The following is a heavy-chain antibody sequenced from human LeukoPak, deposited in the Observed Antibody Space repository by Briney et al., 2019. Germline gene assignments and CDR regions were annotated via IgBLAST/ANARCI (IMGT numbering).Heavy chain of an antibody. Sequence: SETLSLTCAVSGVSFSNYYWCWIRQSPGKGLEWIGSIYYSGSTYYNPSLKSRVTISVDTSKNQFSLKLSSVTAADTAMYYCARDQGTTGNDCWGQGTLVTVSS. V-gene: IGHV4-39*07. CDR1: GVSFSNYY. J-gene: IGHJ4*02. CDR3: ARDQGTTGNDC. D-gene: IGHD4-17*01. CDR2: IYYSGST.